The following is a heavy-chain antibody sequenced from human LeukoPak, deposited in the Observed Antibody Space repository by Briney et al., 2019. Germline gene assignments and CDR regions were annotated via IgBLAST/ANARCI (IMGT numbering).Heavy chain of an antibody. V-gene: IGHV4-4*07. CDR1: GGSISSYY. CDR3: ARDPGDYDSLTYYYGMDV. J-gene: IGHJ6*02. D-gene: IGHD3-3*01. Sequence: PSETLSLTCTVSGGSISSYYWSWIRQPAGKGLEWIGRIYTSGSTNYNPSLKSRVTMSVDTSKNQFSLKLSSVTAADTAVYYCARDPGDYDSLTYYYGMDVWGQGTTVTVSS. CDR2: IYTSGST.